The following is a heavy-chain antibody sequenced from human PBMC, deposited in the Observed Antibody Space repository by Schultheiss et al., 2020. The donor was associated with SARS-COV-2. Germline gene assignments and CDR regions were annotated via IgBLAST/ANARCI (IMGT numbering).Heavy chain of an antibody. V-gene: IGHV4-61*02. CDR1: GGSISSSSYY. D-gene: IGHD6-13*01. CDR3: ARSVGSSWYDFDY. J-gene: IGHJ4*02. Sequence: SQTLSLTCTVSGGSISSSSYYWGWIRQPPGKGLEWIGRIYTSGSTNYNPSLKSRVTISVDTSKNQFSLKLSSVTAADTAVYYCARSVGSSWYDFDYWGQGTLVTVSS. CDR2: IYTSGST.